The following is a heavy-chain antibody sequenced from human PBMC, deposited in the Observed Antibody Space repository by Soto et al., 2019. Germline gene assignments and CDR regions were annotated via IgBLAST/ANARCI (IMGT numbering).Heavy chain of an antibody. CDR1: GFTFDDYT. Sequence: GGSLRLSCAASGFTFDDYTMHWVRQAPGKGLEWVSLISGDGGSTYYADSVKGRFTISRDNSKNTLYLQMNSLRAEDTAVYYCAKSPSRYSSGWYADYFDYWGQGTLATVSS. CDR2: ISGDGGST. D-gene: IGHD6-19*01. CDR3: AKSPSRYSSGWYADYFDY. V-gene: IGHV3-43*01. J-gene: IGHJ4*02.